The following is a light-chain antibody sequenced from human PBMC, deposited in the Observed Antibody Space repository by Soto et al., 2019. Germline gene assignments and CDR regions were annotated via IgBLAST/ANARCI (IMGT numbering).Light chain of an antibody. V-gene: IGKV3-11*01. CDR3: QQRSNWPPSIT. Sequence: EIVFSHSPATLALSKGERASLSCRASQSVSSYLAWYQQKPGQAPRPLIYDASNRATGIPARFSGSGSGTDFTLTISSLEPEDFAVYYCQQRSNWPPSITFGQGTRLEIK. J-gene: IGKJ5*01. CDR1: QSVSSY. CDR2: DAS.